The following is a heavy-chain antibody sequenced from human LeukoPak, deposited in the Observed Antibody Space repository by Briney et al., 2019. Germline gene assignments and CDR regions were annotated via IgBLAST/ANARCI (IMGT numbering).Heavy chain of an antibody. D-gene: IGHD7-27*01. CDR3: AKDGNWASVS. J-gene: IGHJ5*02. CDR2: IRHDGTDQ. Sequence: PGGSLRLSCVGPRVTFSGHWVRPVPGKGLEWLTFIRHDGTDQHYADSVRGRFTISRDNSKNTGYLQMNSLRTEDTALYYCAKDGNWASVSWGQGTLVTVSS. CDR1: RVTFSG. V-gene: IGHV3-30*02.